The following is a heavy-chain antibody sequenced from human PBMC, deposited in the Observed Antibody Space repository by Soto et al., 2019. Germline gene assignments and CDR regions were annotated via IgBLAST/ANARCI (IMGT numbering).Heavy chain of an antibody. CDR2: IVVDSGNT. V-gene: IGHV1-58*01. CDR3: AAEGPYSFWSGYHPQWLSYYGMDV. J-gene: IGHJ6*02. Sequence: SVKVSCKASGFTFTSSAVQWVRQARGQRLEWIGWIVVDSGNTNYAQKFQERVTITRDMSTSTAYMELSSLRSEDTAVYYCAAEGPYSFWSGYHPQWLSYYGMDVWGQGTPVTVSS. CDR1: GFTFTSSA. D-gene: IGHD3-3*01.